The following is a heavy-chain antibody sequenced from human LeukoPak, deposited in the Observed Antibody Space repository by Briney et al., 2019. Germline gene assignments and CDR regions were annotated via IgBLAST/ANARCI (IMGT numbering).Heavy chain of an antibody. CDR2: INPTGTGA. V-gene: IGHV1-69*05. D-gene: IGHD3-10*01. Sequence: SVKVSCKASGGTFSSYAISWVRQAPGQGLEWMGVINPTGTGATYAQKFQGRATLTRDTSTSTDYMELSSLRSEDTAIYYCARDHSRTEGGISFWWFDPWGQGTLVTVSS. CDR1: GGTFSSYA. J-gene: IGHJ5*02. CDR3: ARDHSRTEGGISFWWFDP.